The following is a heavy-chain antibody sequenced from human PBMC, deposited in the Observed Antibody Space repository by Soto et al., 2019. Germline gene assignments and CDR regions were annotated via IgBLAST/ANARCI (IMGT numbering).Heavy chain of an antibody. CDR2: IGTGFDT. CDR1: GFNFSSYD. Sequence: EVQLVESGGGLVQPGGSLRLSCAASGFNFSSYDMHWVRQTTGKGLEWVSAIGTGFDTYYPGSVKGRFTFSRDNAKKSLYLQMNSLRTEDTAVYYCARAPFSDTAILDYWGQGTLVTVSS. D-gene: IGHD5-18*01. V-gene: IGHV3-13*01. CDR3: ARAPFSDTAILDY. J-gene: IGHJ4*02.